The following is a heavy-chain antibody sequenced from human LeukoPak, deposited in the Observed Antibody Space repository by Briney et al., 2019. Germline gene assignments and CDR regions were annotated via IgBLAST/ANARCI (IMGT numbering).Heavy chain of an antibody. CDR2: ISAYNGNT. D-gene: IGHD5-18*01. CDR1: GYTFTSFG. CDR3: TRDLGVDTTMIFFDY. Sequence: ASVKVSCKASGYTFTSFGIIWVRQAPGQGLEWMGWISAYNGNTNYVQKFQGRVTMTTDTSTSTAYMELRSLRSDDTAMYYCTRDLGVDTTMIFFDYWGQGTLVTVSS. V-gene: IGHV1-18*01. J-gene: IGHJ4*02.